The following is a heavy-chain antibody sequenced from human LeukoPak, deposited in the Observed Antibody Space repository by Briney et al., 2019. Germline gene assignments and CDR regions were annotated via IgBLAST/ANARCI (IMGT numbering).Heavy chain of an antibody. Sequence: SETLSLTCAVYGGSFSGYYWSWIRQPPGKGLEWIVEINHSGSTNYNPSLKSRVTISVDTSKNQFSLKLSSVTAADTAVYYCASRYNWSERDFDYWGQGTLVTVSS. CDR1: GGSFSGYY. J-gene: IGHJ4*02. CDR2: INHSGST. V-gene: IGHV4-34*01. CDR3: ASRYNWSERDFDY. D-gene: IGHD1-20*01.